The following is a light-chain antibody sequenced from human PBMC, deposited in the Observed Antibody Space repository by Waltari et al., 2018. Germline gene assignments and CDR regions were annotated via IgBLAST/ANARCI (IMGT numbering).Light chain of an antibody. J-gene: IGLJ3*02. CDR1: ALPKRY. Sequence: SYDLTQPPSLSVSPRQTARITCSGDALPKRYAYWYQQKSGQAPVLVIYEDTRRPSGIPERFSGSTSGTMATLIISGAQVEDAADYYCYSTDSSGFHRVFGGGTKLTVL. V-gene: IGLV3-10*01. CDR3: YSTDSSGFHRV. CDR2: EDT.